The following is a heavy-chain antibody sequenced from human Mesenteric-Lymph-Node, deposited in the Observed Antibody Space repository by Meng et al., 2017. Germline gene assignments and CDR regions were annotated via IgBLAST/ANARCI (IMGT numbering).Heavy chain of an antibody. D-gene: IGHD6-13*01. CDR1: GFSFSVQH. CDR2: IRTKRNSYTT. Sequence: GESLKISCVSSGFSFSVQHMDWVRQAPGKGPEWVGRIRTKRNSYTTEYAASVKGRFTVSRDDSQNSLYLQMNSLRAEDTAVYYCASSSSSWTRDDYWGQGTLVTVSS. V-gene: IGHV3-72*01. J-gene: IGHJ4*02. CDR3: ASSSSSWTRDDY.